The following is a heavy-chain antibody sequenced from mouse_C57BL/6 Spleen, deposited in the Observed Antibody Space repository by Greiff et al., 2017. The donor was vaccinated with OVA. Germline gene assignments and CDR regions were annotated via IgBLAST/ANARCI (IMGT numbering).Heavy chain of an antibody. V-gene: IGHV5-9*01. J-gene: IGHJ3*01. D-gene: IGHD4-1*01. CDR1: GFTFSSYT. Sequence: EVMLVESGGGLVKPGGSLKLSCAASGFTFSSYTMSWVRQTPEKRLEWVATISGGGGNTYYPDSVKGRFTISRDNAKNTLYLQMSSLRSEDTALYYCARRPLNWAWFAYWGQGTLVTVSA. CDR3: ARRPLNWAWFAY. CDR2: ISGGGGNT.